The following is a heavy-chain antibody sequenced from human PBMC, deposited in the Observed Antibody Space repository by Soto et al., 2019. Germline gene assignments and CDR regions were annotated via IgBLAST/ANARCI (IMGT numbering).Heavy chain of an antibody. CDR1: GGSFSGYY. CDR2: INHSGST. V-gene: IGHV4-34*01. J-gene: IGHJ6*02. Sequence: PSETLSLTCAVYGGSFSGYYWSWIRQPPGKGLEWIGEINHSGSTNYNPSLKSRVTISVDTSKNQFSLKLSSVTAADTAVYYCARIDSSGYYYYYYGMDVWGQGTTVTVSS. CDR3: ARIDSSGYYYYYYGMDV. D-gene: IGHD3-22*01.